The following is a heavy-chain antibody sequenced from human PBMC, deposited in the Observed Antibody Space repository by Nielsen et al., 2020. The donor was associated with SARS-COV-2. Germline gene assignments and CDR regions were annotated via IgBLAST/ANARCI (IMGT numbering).Heavy chain of an antibody. CDR2: ISGSGGST. D-gene: IGHD3-10*01. CDR3: AREGQLVWFGEVRGSPKKYNGMDV. Sequence: WIRQPPGKGLEWVSAISGSGGSTYYADSVKGRFTISRDNSKNTLYLQMNSLRSDDTAVYYCAREGQLVWFGEVRGSPKKYNGMDVWGQGTTVTVSS. V-gene: IGHV3-23*01. J-gene: IGHJ6*02.